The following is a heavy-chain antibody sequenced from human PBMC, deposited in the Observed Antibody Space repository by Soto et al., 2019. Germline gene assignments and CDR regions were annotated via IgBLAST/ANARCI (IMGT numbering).Heavy chain of an antibody. V-gene: IGHV4-39*01. Sequence: QLQLQESGPGLVKPSETLSLTCTVSGGSISSTTYFWGWIRQPPGKGLEWIGSISYSGSTFYNPSLKSLVTISVETSKNQFSLKLSSMTAADTAVYYCARHYYGSGSYLPTFDYWGQGTLVTVSS. CDR2: ISYSGST. CDR1: GGSISSTTYF. D-gene: IGHD3-10*01. J-gene: IGHJ4*02. CDR3: ARHYYGSGSYLPTFDY.